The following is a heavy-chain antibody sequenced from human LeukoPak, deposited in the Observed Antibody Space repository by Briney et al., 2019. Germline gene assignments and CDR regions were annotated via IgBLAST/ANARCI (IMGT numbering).Heavy chain of an antibody. CDR1: GYTLTELS. Sequence: ASVKVSCKVSGYTLTELSMHWVRQAPGKGLEWMGGFDPEDGETIYAQKLQGRVTMTTDTSTSTAYMELRSLRSDDTAVYYCARGGLGDAFDIWGQGTMVTVSS. CDR2: FDPEDGET. CDR3: ARGGLGDAFDI. J-gene: IGHJ3*02. V-gene: IGHV1-24*01.